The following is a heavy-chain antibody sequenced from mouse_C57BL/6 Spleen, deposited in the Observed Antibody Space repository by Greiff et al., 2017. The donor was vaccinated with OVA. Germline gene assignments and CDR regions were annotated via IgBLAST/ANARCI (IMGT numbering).Heavy chain of an antibody. J-gene: IGHJ4*01. CDR1: GFTFSSYA. V-gene: IGHV5-4*01. CDR2: ISDGGSYT. CDR3: AREPRYYAMDY. Sequence: EVQLVESGGGLVKPGGSLKLSCAASGFTFSSYAMSWVRQTPEKRLEWVATISDGGSYTYYPDNVKGRFTISRDNAKNNLYLQMSHLKSEDTAMYYCAREPRYYAMDYWGQGTSVTVSS.